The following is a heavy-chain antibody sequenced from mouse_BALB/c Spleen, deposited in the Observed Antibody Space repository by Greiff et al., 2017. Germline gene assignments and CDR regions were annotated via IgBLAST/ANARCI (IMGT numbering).Heavy chain of an antibody. CDR1: GFTFSSYG. V-gene: IGHV5-6*01. J-gene: IGHJ4*01. D-gene: IGHD2-2*01. Sequence: EVQVVESGGDLVKPGGSLKLSCAASGFTFSSYGMSWVRQTPDKRLEWVATISSGGSYTYYPDSVKGRFTISRDNAKNTLYLQMSSLKSEDTAMYYCARHPYGSTYAMDYWGQGTSVTVSS. CDR3: ARHPYGSTYAMDY. CDR2: ISSGGSYT.